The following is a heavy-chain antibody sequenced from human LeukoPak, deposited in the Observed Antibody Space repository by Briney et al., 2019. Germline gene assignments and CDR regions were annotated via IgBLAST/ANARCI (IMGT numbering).Heavy chain of an antibody. D-gene: IGHD3-10*01. CDR2: IYSGGST. J-gene: IGHJ4*02. Sequence: GGSLRLSCAASGFTVSSNCMSWVRQAPGKGLEWVSVIYSGGSTYYADSVKGRFTISRDNSKNTLYLQMNSLRAEDTAVYYCARSMVREIFDYWGQGTLVTVSS. CDR3: ARSMVREIFDY. V-gene: IGHV3-53*01. CDR1: GFTVSSNC.